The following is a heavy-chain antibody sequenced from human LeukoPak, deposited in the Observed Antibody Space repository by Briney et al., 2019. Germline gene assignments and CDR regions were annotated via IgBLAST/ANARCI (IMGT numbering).Heavy chain of an antibody. Sequence: SETLSLTCTVSGGSISSYYWSWIRQPPGKGLEWIGYVYYSGSTNYNPSLKSRVTISVDTSKNQFSLKLSSVTAADTAVYHCARDSRTTTAFDIWGQGTMVAVSS. J-gene: IGHJ3*02. V-gene: IGHV4-59*01. CDR2: VYYSGST. CDR3: ARDSRTTTAFDI. D-gene: IGHD1-1*01. CDR1: GGSISSYY.